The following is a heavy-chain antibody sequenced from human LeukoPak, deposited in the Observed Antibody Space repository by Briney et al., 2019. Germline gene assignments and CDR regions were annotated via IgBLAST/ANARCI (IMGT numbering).Heavy chain of an antibody. Sequence: GGSLRRSCVASGFTFSNAWMSWVRQGPIKGLEWVGRIKRKIDGETTDYAAPAKGRFTISRDDSKNTLYLQMNSLKTEDTAVYYCTSEDQGGFDYWGRGTLVTVSS. V-gene: IGHV3-15*01. J-gene: IGHJ4*02. CDR1: GFTFSNAW. CDR3: TSEDQGGFDY. CDR2: IKRKIDGETT. D-gene: IGHD1-26*01.